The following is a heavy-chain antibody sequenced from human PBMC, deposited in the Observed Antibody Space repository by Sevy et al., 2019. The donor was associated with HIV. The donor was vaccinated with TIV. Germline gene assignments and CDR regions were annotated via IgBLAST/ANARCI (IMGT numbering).Heavy chain of an antibody. V-gene: IGHV3-30-3*01. CDR3: ARLFSCGGDCHYLDD. CDR2: ISHDGNDK. D-gene: IGHD2-21*02. CDR1: GFTFSNYD. Sequence: GGSLRLSCAASGFTFSNYDMHWVRQAPGKGLEWVAVISHDGNDKNYADSVKVRFTISRDDFKNTLYLQMSSLRPEDTAVYFCARLFSCGGDCHYLDDWGQGALVTVSS. J-gene: IGHJ4*02.